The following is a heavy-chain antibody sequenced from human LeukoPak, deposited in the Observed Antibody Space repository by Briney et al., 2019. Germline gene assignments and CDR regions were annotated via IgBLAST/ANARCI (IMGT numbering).Heavy chain of an antibody. CDR1: GFSISRGYY. J-gene: IGHJ4*02. Sequence: SETLSLTCAVSGFSISRGYYWAWIRQPPGKGLEWIATMYHSGSTFYKPSLKCRVTISVDTSKNQFSLKLTAVTAADTAVYYCGRAAYCSYSTCQSEQYRNVVDYWGQGILVTVSS. CDR2: MYHSGST. D-gene: IGHD2-15*01. CDR3: GRAAYCSYSTCQSEQYRNVVDY. V-gene: IGHV4-38-2*01.